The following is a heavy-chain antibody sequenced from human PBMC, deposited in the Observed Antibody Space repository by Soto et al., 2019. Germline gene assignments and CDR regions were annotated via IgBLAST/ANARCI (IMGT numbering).Heavy chain of an antibody. CDR2: ISGSGGST. D-gene: IGHD3-10*01. V-gene: IGHV3-23*01. Sequence: PGWSLRLSCAASGFTFSSYAMSWVRQAPGKGLEWVSAISGSGGSTYYADSVKGRFTISRDNSKNTLYLQMNSLRAEDTAVYYCAKDLGITMVRGVDNWFDPWGQGALVTASS. J-gene: IGHJ5*02. CDR3: AKDLGITMVRGVDNWFDP. CDR1: GFTFSSYA.